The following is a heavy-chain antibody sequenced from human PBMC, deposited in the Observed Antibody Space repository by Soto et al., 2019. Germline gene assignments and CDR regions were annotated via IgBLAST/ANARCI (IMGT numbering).Heavy chain of an antibody. CDR1: GYTFTAYY. V-gene: IGHV1-2*02. J-gene: IGHJ6*02. CDR2: INPKFGDT. CDR3: ARNMDYYYGPGSGNGHGV. D-gene: IGHD3-10*01. Sequence: QVQLVQSGAEVKEPGDSVRVSCEASGYTFTAYYIHWVRQAPGQGLEWMGWINPKFGDTTYAQDFQGRLTLTRDMSISTVDMDLSRLPSDDTAIYYCARNMDYYYGPGSGNGHGVWGQGTTVNVFS.